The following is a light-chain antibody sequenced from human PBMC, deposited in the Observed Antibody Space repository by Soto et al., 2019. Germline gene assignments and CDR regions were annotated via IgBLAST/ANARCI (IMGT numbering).Light chain of an antibody. CDR2: DAS. CDR3: QQYNNWPSIT. CDR1: QSVSGD. Sequence: EIVLTQSPATLSVSPGERATLSCRASQSVSGDLAWYHHKPGQAPRLLIYDASTRALDTPARFAGSGAGTEFTLTISRLEPEDFAVYYCQQYNNWPSITFGQGTRLEIK. V-gene: IGKV3-15*01. J-gene: IGKJ5*01.